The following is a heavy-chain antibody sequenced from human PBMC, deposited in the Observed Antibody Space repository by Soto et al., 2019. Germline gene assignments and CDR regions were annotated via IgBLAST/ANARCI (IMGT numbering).Heavy chain of an antibody. D-gene: IGHD3-16*01. CDR2: ISSDETNE. J-gene: IGHJ3*02. V-gene: IGHV3-33*01. CDR3: ARGLIKLAGGAFDI. CDR1: GFTFRSSV. Sequence: QVQLVESGGGVVQPGRSLRLSCAASGFTFRSSVVHWVRQAPGKGLEWVAVISSDETNEDYADSVKGRFTISRDNSRNTLYLQMNSLIVEDTAVYYCARGLIKLAGGAFDIWGQGTMVTVSS.